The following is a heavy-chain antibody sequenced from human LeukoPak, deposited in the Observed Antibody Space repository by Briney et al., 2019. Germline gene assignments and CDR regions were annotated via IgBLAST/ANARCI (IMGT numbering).Heavy chain of an antibody. CDR3: ARHTTVVPPHYFDY. CDR1: GGSISSYY. V-gene: IGHV4-59*08. J-gene: IGHJ4*02. D-gene: IGHD4-23*01. Sequence: SETLSLTCTVSGGSISSYYWSWIRQPPGKGLEWIGYIYYSGSTNYNPSLKSRVTISLDTSKNQISLKLSSVTAADTAVYYCARHTTVVPPHYFDYWGQGTLVTVPS. CDR2: IYYSGST.